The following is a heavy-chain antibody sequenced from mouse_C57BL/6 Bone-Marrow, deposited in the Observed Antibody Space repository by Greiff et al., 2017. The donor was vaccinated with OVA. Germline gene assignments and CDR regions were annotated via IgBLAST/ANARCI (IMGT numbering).Heavy chain of an antibody. CDR1: GYAFSSSW. Sequence: VQLQQSGPELVKPGASVKISCKASGYAFSSSWMNWVKQRPGKGLEWIGRLYPGDGDTNYNGKFKGKATLTADKASSTAYMQLSSLTSEDSAVYFCARGIFDYWGQGTTLTVSS. CDR2: LYPGDGDT. V-gene: IGHV1-82*01. J-gene: IGHJ2*01. CDR3: ARGIFDY.